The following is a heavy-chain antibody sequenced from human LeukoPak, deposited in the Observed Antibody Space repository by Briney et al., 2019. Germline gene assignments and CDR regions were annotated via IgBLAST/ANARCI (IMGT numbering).Heavy chain of an antibody. CDR1: GGTFSSYA. J-gene: IGHJ4*02. CDR3: ALVVPAEMVGY. D-gene: IGHD2-2*01. CDR2: IIPILGIA. Sequence: ASVKVSCKASGGTFSSYAISWVRQAPGQGLEWMGRIIPILGIANYAQKFQGRVMITADKSTSTAYMELSSLRSEDTAVYYCALVVPAEMVGYWGQGTLVTVSS. V-gene: IGHV1-69*04.